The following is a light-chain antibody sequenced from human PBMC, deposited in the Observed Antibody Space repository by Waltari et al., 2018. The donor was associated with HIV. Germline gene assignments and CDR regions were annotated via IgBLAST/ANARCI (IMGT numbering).Light chain of an antibody. V-gene: IGLV2-14*01. CDR3: GSYTSSSTLV. Sequence: QSALAQPASVSGSPGQSITISGTGTSSDVGGYHYVSWYQQYAGKAPKLMIYDVSNRPSGVSNRFSGSKSGNTASLTISGLQTEDEADYYCGSYTSSSTLVFGTGTKVTVL. CDR2: DVS. CDR1: SSDVGGYHY. J-gene: IGLJ1*01.